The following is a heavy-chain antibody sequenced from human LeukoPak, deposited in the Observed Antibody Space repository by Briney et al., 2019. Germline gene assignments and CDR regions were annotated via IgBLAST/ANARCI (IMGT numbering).Heavy chain of an antibody. Sequence: GGSLRLSCAASGFTFSSYEMNWVRQAPGKGLEWVSYISSSGSTIYYADSVKGRFTSSRDNAKNSLYLQISSLRAEDTAVYYCARDYCSGGSCYSDYWGQGTLVTVSS. J-gene: IGHJ4*02. CDR3: ARDYCSGGSCYSDY. CDR2: ISSSGSTI. V-gene: IGHV3-48*03. CDR1: GFTFSSYE. D-gene: IGHD2-15*01.